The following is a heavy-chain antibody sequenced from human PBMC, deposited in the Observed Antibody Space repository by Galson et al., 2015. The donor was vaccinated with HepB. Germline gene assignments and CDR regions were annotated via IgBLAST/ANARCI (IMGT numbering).Heavy chain of an antibody. CDR3: ARDRKQQLGPPAGHLNY. J-gene: IGHJ4*02. D-gene: IGHD6-13*01. Sequence: SVKVSCKASGYTFTSYAMNWVRQAPGQGLEWMGWINTNTGNPTYAQGFTGRFVFSLDTSVSTAYLQISSLKAEDTAVYYCARDRKQQLGPPAGHLNYWGQGTLVTVSS. CDR1: GYTFTSYA. CDR2: INTNTGNP. V-gene: IGHV7-4-1*02.